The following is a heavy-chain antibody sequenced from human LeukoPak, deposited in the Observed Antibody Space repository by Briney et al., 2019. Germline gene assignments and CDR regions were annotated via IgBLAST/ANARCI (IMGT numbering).Heavy chain of an antibody. CDR1: GASISSSSSY. CDR2: IYYSGRP. CDR3: VRHYYDSTGFDRSYYYSGMDV. J-gene: IGHJ6*02. D-gene: IGHD3-22*01. V-gene: IGHV4-39*01. Sequence: SATLSLTSTVSGASISSSSSYWGWVRPPPGKGLEWIGSIYYSGRPYYSPSLRSRVTMSVDTSKNQFSLKLSSVTAADTAVYYCVRHYYDSTGFDRSYYYSGMDVWGHGTMVTVSS.